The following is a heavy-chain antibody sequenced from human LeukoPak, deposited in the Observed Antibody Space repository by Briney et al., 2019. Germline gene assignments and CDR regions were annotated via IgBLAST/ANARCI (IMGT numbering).Heavy chain of an antibody. CDR3: ARDLAYSRLDY. Sequence: GGSLRLSCAVFGLTFSSSWMDWVRQAPGKGLEWVASINPEGSEKYSADSVKGRFTISRDNAKNSLYLQMDSLRVEDTAFYYCARDLAYSRLDYWGQGMLVTVSS. V-gene: IGHV3-7*01. CDR2: INPEGSEK. CDR1: GLTFSSSW. J-gene: IGHJ4*02. D-gene: IGHD5-18*01.